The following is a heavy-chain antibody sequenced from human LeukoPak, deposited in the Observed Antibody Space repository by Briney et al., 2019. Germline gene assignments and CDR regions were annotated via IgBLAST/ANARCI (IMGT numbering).Heavy chain of an antibody. CDR1: GYTFTSYG. Sequence: ASVKVSCKASGYTFTSYGISWVRPAPGQGLEWMGWISAYNGNTNYAQKLQGRVTMTTDTSTSTAYMELRSLRSDDTAVYYCARDGNYYYYYGMDVWGQGTTVTVSS. CDR2: ISAYNGNT. V-gene: IGHV1-18*01. J-gene: IGHJ6*02. D-gene: IGHD1-26*01. CDR3: ARDGNYYYYYGMDV.